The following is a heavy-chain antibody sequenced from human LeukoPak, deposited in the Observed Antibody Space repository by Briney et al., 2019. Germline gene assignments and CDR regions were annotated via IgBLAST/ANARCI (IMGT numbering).Heavy chain of an antibody. D-gene: IGHD7-27*01. V-gene: IGHV3-21*01. Sequence: PGGSLRLSCAASGFTFSSYSMNWVRQAPGKGLDWVSSISSSTSYIYYADSVKGRFTISRDNAKNSLYLQMNSLRVEDTAVYYCARALGLRDAFDIWGQGTMVTVSS. CDR2: ISSSTSYI. CDR1: GFTFSSYS. J-gene: IGHJ3*02. CDR3: ARALGLRDAFDI.